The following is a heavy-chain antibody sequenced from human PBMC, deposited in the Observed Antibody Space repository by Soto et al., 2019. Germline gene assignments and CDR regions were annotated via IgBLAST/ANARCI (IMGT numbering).Heavy chain of an antibody. J-gene: IGHJ5*02. Sequence: SETLSLTCAVYGGSFSGYYWSWIRQPPGKGLEWIGEINHSGSTNYNPSLKSRVTISVDTSKNQFSLKLSSVTAADTAVYYCARFIWFGDYGGNWFDPWGPGTLVTVYS. CDR3: ARFIWFGDYGGNWFDP. CDR1: GGSFSGYY. CDR2: INHSGST. V-gene: IGHV4-34*01. D-gene: IGHD3-10*01.